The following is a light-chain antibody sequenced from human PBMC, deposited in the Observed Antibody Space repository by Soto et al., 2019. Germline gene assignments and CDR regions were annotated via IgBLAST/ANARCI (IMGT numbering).Light chain of an antibody. CDR2: DVS. Sequence: QSALTQPRSVSGSPGQSVTISCTGTSSNVGGYNYVSWYQQHPGKAPKLIIYDVSKRPSGVPDRLSGSKSGNTASLTISRLQAEDEADYYCGSYARSYTRVFGGGTQRTVL. V-gene: IGLV2-11*01. CDR3: GSYARSYTRV. J-gene: IGLJ3*02. CDR1: SSNVGGYNY.